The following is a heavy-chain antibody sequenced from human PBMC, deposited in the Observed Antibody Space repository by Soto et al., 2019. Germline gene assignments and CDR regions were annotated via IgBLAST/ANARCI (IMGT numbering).Heavy chain of an antibody. CDR2: ITGSSSST. V-gene: IGHV3-23*01. Sequence: GGSLRLSCAASGFTFNTYTMSWVRQAPGKGLEWVSSITGSSSSTNYADSVKGRFSISRDNSKNTLYLQMNSLRAEDTAVYYCAKERLAAPRVFDYWGQGTLVTVSS. J-gene: IGHJ4*02. CDR3: AKERLAAPRVFDY. D-gene: IGHD6-19*01. CDR1: GFTFNTYT.